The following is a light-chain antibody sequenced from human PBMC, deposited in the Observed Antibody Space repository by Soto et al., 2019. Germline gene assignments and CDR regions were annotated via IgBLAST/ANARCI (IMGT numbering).Light chain of an antibody. V-gene: IGKV3-15*01. J-gene: IGKJ5*01. CDR1: QSVGSY. CDR3: QQYNEWPSIT. Sequence: EIVMTQSPATLSVSPGEAATLSCRASQSVGSYLAWYQQRPGQAPRLLIYGASTRATGVPASFSGSGSGTEFTLTISNLQSEDFAVYYCQQYNEWPSITLGQGTRLEIK. CDR2: GAS.